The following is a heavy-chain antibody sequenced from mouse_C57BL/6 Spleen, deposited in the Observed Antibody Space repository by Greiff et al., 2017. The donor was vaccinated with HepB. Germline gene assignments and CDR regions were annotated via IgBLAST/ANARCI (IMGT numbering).Heavy chain of an antibody. D-gene: IGHD3-1*01. V-gene: IGHV1-52*01. J-gene: IGHJ4*01. CDR1: GYTFTSYW. Sequence: QVQLQQPGAELVRPGSSVKLSCKASGYTFTSYWMHWVKQRPIQGLEWIGNIDPSDSETYYNQKFKDKATLTVDKSSSTAYMQLSSLTSEDSAVYYCARSGGYYAMDYWGQGTSVTVSS. CDR3: ARSGGYYAMDY. CDR2: IDPSDSET.